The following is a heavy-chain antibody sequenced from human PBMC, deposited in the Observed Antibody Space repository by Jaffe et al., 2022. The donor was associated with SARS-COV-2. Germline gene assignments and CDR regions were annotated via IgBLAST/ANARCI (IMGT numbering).Heavy chain of an antibody. Sequence: QVQLVESGGGVVQPGRSLRLSCAASGLTFRSYGMHWVRQAPGKGLEWVAVIWYDGSNKYYADSVKGRFTISRDNSKNTLNLQMNSLRAEDTAVYYCVRAVLLQVPGDCYGLDVWGQGTTVTVSS. CDR1: GLTFRSYG. CDR2: IWYDGSNK. V-gene: IGHV3-33*01. CDR3: VRAVLLQVPGDCYGLDV. J-gene: IGHJ6*02.